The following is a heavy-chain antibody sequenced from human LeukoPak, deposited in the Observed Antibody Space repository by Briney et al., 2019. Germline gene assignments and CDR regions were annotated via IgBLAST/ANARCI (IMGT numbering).Heavy chain of an antibody. V-gene: IGHV4-59*12. CDR3: ARGLQLPYTYYYYGMDV. J-gene: IGHJ6*02. Sequence: SETLSLTCTVSGDSIINYYGCWIRQPPGKGLEYIGYIYYTGRTDYSPSLKSRLTISIDTSKNQFSLKLSSVTAADTAVYYCARGLQLPYTYYYYGMDVWGQGTTVTVSS. D-gene: IGHD5-18*01. CDR1: GDSIINYY. CDR2: IYYTGRT.